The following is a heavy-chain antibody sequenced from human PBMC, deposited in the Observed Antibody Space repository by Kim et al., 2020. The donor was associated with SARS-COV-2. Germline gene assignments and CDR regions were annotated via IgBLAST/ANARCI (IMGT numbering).Heavy chain of an antibody. V-gene: IGHV4-31*03. D-gene: IGHD4-4*01. CDR2: IYYSGST. CDR3: ARANPLTVTTTFDYYYG. CDR1: GCSISSGGYY. Sequence: SETLSLTCTVSGCSISSGGYYWRWIRQHPGKGLEWIGYIYYSGSTYYNPSLKSRVTISVDTSKNQFSLKLSSVTAADTAVYYCARANPLTVTTTFDYYYG. J-gene: IGHJ6*01.